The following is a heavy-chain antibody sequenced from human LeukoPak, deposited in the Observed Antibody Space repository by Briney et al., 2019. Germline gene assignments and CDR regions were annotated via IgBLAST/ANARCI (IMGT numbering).Heavy chain of an antibody. V-gene: IGHV3-9*01. CDR2: ISFNSGII. Sequence: GGSLRLSCQASGFTFYNYAMHWVRQTRGKGMEWVSGISFNSGIIDYADSVKGRFTISRDNAKNSLYLQMNSLRPEDTALYYCAKADMDNYYDSSGYVNWGQGTLVTVSA. CDR1: GFTFYNYA. D-gene: IGHD3-22*01. CDR3: AKADMDNYYDSSGYVN. J-gene: IGHJ4*02.